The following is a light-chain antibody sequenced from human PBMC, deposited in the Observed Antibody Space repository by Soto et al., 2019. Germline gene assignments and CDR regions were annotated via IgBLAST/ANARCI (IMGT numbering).Light chain of an antibody. V-gene: IGKV2D-29*01. J-gene: IGKJ1*01. Sequence: EIVLTQTPLSLSVTPGQSASISCKSSQSLLHSDGKAYLYWYLQRPGQPPQLLMYEVSNRFSGVPERFSGSGSGTDFTLEISRVEAEDVGIYSCLQTKQLPLTFGHGTKVEVK. CDR2: EVS. CDR3: LQTKQLPLT. CDR1: QSLLHSDGKAY.